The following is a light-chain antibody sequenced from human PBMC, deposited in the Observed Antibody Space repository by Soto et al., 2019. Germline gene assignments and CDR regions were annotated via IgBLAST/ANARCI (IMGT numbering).Light chain of an antibody. CDR1: QSISSSY. J-gene: IGKJ2*01. CDR3: QLYDTSPPGYT. Sequence: EIVLTQSPGALSLSPGERATLSCRASQSISSSYLAWYQQKPAQAPRLLIYGASNRATGIPDSFSGSGSGTDFTLTISRLEPEDFAVYCCQLYDTSPPGYTFGQGTKLEIK. CDR2: GAS. V-gene: IGKV3-20*01.